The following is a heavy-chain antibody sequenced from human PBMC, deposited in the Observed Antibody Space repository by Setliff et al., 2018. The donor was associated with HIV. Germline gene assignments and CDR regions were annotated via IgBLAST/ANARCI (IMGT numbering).Heavy chain of an antibody. CDR1: GFPFSNYA. CDR2: ISYDGSNK. V-gene: IGHV3-30*01. J-gene: IGHJ4*02. CDR3: ARDSYGLDY. D-gene: IGHD5-18*01. Sequence: GESLKISCAASGFPFSNYAMSWVRQAPGKGLEWVAVISYDGSNKYYADSVKGRFTISRDNSKNTLYLQMNSLRAEDTAVYYCARDSYGLDYWGQGTLVTVSS.